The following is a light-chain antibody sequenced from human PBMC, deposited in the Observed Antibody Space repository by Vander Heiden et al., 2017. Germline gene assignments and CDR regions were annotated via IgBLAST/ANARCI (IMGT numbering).Light chain of an antibody. Sequence: SYKLPQDPSVSVSPGQTANISCSGDKLGDKYAFWYQQRPGHSPRLIIYQDKKRPSVIPDRFSGSTSGNTATLTISGTQNMDEADYYCQAWDGFTVVFGGGTKVTVL. CDR2: QDK. CDR1: KLGDKY. CDR3: QAWDGFTVV. V-gene: IGLV3-1*01. J-gene: IGLJ2*01.